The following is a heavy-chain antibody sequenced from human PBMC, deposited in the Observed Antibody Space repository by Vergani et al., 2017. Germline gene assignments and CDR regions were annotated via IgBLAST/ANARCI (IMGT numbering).Heavy chain of an antibody. CDR3: AKDRQPLRFLGGYYMDV. V-gene: IGHV3-30*18. J-gene: IGHJ6*03. CDR2: ISYDGSNK. D-gene: IGHD3-3*01. CDR1: GFTFSSYG. Sequence: QVQLVESGGGVVQPGRSLRLSCAASGFTFSSYGMHWVRQAPGKGLEWVAVISYDGSNKYYADSVKGRFTISRDNSKNTLYLQMNSLRAEETAVYYCAKDRQPLRFLGGYYMDVWGKGTTVTVSS.